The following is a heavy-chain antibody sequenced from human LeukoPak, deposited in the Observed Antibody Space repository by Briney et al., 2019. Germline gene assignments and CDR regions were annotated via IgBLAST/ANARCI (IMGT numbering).Heavy chain of an antibody. Sequence: GGSLRLSCAASGFTFSSYAMSWVRQAPGKGLEWVSAISGSGGSTYCADSVKGRFTISRDNSKNTLYLQMNSLRAEDTAVYYCAKDPPGYIVGAPVDYWGQGTLVTVSS. D-gene: IGHD1-26*01. CDR1: GFTFSSYA. J-gene: IGHJ4*02. CDR3: AKDPPGYIVGAPVDY. V-gene: IGHV3-23*01. CDR2: ISGSGGST.